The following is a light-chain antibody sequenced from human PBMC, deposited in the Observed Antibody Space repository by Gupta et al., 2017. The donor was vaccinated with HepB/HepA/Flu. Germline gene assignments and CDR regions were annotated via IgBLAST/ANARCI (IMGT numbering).Light chain of an antibody. V-gene: IGKV3-11*01. CDR3: QQCDNWPLT. CDR2: GAS. CDR1: QSISSF. J-gene: IGKJ4*01. Sequence: EIVLTQSPGTLSLSPGERATLSCRASQSISSFLAWYQQTPGQAPRLLIYGASNRATGIPARFSGSGSGTDFTLTISNLEPEDFAVYYCQQCDNWPLTFGGGTKVEIK.